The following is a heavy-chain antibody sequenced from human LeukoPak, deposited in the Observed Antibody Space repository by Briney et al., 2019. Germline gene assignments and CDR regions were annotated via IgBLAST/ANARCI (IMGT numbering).Heavy chain of an antibody. CDR2: INHSGST. V-gene: IGHV4-34*01. CDR3: ARDGVEVPAAIGYYYYGMDV. J-gene: IGHJ6*02. CDR1: GGSFSGYY. D-gene: IGHD2-2*01. Sequence: KASETLSLTCAVYGGSFSGYYWSWIRQPPGKGLEWIGEINHSGSTNYNPSLKSRVTISVDTSKNQFSLKLSSVTAADTAVYYCARDGVEVPAAIGYYYYGMDVWGQGTTVTVSS.